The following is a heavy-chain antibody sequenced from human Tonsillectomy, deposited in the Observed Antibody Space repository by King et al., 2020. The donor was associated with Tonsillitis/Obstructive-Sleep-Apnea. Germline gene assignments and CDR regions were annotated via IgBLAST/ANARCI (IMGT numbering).Heavy chain of an antibody. CDR2: TSTSGSYI. D-gene: IGHD4-17*01. Sequence: VQLVESGGGLVKPGGSLRLSCAASRFTFSRYSVNWVRQAPGKGLEWGSSTSTSGSYIYYADSVKGRFTISRDNAKNSLYLQMNSLRAEDTAVYYCARVARDYGDSYYMDVWGKGTTVTASS. CDR1: RFTFSRYS. CDR3: ARVARDYGDSYYMDV. V-gene: IGHV3-21*01. J-gene: IGHJ6*03.